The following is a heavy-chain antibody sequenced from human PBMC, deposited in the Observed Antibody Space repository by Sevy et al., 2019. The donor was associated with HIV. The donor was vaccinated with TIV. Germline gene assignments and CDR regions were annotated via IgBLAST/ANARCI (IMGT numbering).Heavy chain of an antibody. J-gene: IGHJ4*02. CDR2: IYYSGST. D-gene: IGHD3-22*01. Sequence: SETLSLTCTVSGGSISSYYWSWIRQPPGKGLEWIGYIYYSGSTNYNPSLKSRVTISVDTSKNQFSLKLSSVTAADTVVYYCARSPQYYYDSSGYYPFDYWGQGTLVTVSS. V-gene: IGHV4-59*13. CDR3: ARSPQYYYDSSGYYPFDY. CDR1: GGSISSYY.